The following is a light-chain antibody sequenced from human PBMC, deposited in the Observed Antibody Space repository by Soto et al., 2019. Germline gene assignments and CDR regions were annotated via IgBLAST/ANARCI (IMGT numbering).Light chain of an antibody. CDR1: QSVSFSQ. CDR3: QQYGSSPLT. J-gene: IGKJ4*01. V-gene: IGKV3-20*01. CDR2: GAS. Sequence: ETVLTQSPDTLSLSPGERATLSFRSSQSVSFSQLAWYQQKPGQAPRLLIYGASSRATGIPDRFSGSGSGTDFTLTISKLEPEDFAVYYCQQYGSSPLTFGGGTKVDIK.